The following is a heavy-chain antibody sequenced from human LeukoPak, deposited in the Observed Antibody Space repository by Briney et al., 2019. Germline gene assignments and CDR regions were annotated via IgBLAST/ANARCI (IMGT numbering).Heavy chain of an antibody. CDR2: IYPGDSDT. Sequence: GESLKISCKGSGYSFTSYWIGWVRQMPGKGLEWMGIIYPGDSDTRYSPSFQGQVTISADKSIGTAYLQWSSLKASDTAMYYCARHLSPFRGADRRAGAVDYWGQGTLVTVSS. D-gene: IGHD4/OR15-4a*01. V-gene: IGHV5-51*01. CDR3: ARHLSPFRGADRRAGAVDY. J-gene: IGHJ4*02. CDR1: GYSFTSYW.